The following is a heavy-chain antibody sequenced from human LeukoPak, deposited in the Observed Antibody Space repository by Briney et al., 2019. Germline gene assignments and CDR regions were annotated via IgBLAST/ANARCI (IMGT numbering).Heavy chain of an antibody. Sequence: GGSLRLSCAASGFTFSSYAVSWVRQAPGKGLEWVSAISGSGGGTYYADSVKGRFTISRDNSKNTLYLQMNSLKAEDTAVYYCAKGRSSSAGGRFDPWGQGTLVTVSS. D-gene: IGHD6-13*01. CDR1: GFTFSSYA. J-gene: IGHJ5*02. V-gene: IGHV3-23*01. CDR3: AKGRSSSAGGRFDP. CDR2: ISGSGGGT.